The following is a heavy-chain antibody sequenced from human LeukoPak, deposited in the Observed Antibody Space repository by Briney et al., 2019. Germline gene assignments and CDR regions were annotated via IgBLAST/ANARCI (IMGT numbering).Heavy chain of an antibody. J-gene: IGHJ5*02. CDR3: AKHHGWGEYQLLRVVGNWFDP. V-gene: IGHV4-39*01. CDR1: GGSISSSSYY. D-gene: IGHD2-2*01. CDR2: IYSSGST. Sequence: SETLSLTCTVSGGSISSSSYYWGWIRQPPGKGLEWIGSIYSSGSTNYNPSLKSRVTISVDASKNQFSLKLSSVSASDTAVYYCAKHHGWGEYQLLRVVGNWFDPWGQGTLVTVSS.